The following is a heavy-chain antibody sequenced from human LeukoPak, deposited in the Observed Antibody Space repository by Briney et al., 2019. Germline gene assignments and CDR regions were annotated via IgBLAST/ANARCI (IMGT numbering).Heavy chain of an antibody. J-gene: IGHJ4*02. CDR2: ISSSSSTI. CDR1: GFTFSSYS. D-gene: IGHD1-26*01. V-gene: IGHV3-48*01. Sequence: GGSLRLSCAASGFTFSSYSMNWVRQAPGKGLEWVSYISSSSSTIYYADSVKGRFTISRDNSKNTLYLQMNSLRAEDTAVYYCAKDIVGASTYYFDYWGQGTLVTVSS. CDR3: AKDIVGASTYYFDY.